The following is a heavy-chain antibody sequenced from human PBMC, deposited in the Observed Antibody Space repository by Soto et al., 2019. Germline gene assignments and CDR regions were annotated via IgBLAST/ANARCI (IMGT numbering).Heavy chain of an antibody. D-gene: IGHD5-12*01. J-gene: IGHJ6*02. V-gene: IGHV3-73*01. CDR3: TRISGYLYNDYGMDV. CDR2: IRSKANSYAK. CDR1: GLTFSGSA. Sequence: PGGSLRLSCAASGLTFSGSAIHWVRQASGKGLEWVGRIRSKANSYAKAYAASVKGRFTISRDDSKNTAYLQMNSLKTEDTAVYYCTRISGYLYNDYGMDVWGQGTTVTVSS.